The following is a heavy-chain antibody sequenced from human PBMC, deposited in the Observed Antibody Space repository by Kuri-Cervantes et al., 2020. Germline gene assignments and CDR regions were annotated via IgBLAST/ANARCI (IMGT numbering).Heavy chain of an antibody. CDR2: IIPILGIA. D-gene: IGHD2-2*01. Sequence: SVKVSCKASGGTFSSYTISWVRQAPGRGLERMGRIIPILGIANYAQKFQGRVTITADKSTSTAYMELSSLRSEDTAVYYCATSVIMGCSSTSCSIDYWGQGTLVTVSS. CDR3: ATSVIMGCSSTSCSIDY. CDR1: GGTFSSYT. V-gene: IGHV1-69*02. J-gene: IGHJ4*02.